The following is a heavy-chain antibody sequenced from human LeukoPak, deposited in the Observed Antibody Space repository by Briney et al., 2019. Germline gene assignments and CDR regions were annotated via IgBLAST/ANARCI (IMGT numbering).Heavy chain of an antibody. V-gene: IGHV3-15*01. D-gene: IGHD3-22*01. CDR3: TTEHYSDSSAPWDG. Sequence: KPGGSLRLSCAASGFTFSNAWMTWDRQAPGKGLEWVGRITTNSEGGLIDYAAPVKGRFTISRDDSKTTLYLQMNSLKTEDTAVYYCTTEHYSDSSAPWDGWGQGTLVTVSS. CDR1: GFTFSNAW. CDR2: ITTNSEGGLI. J-gene: IGHJ4*02.